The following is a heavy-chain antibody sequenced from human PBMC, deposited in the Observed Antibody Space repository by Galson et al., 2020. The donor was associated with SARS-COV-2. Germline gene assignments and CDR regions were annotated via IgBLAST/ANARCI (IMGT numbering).Heavy chain of an antibody. D-gene: IGHD1-26*01. CDR3: ARGRTTVGAFDI. V-gene: IGHV4-34*01. J-gene: IGHJ3*02. Sequence: SQASETLSLTCAVYGGSINDYYWNWIRQPPGKGLEWIGEINDSGSSNYNPSLKSRVTISVDMSKNQFSLRLSSVTAADTAVYYCARGRTTVGAFDIWGQGTIVTVSS. CDR2: INDSGSS. CDR1: GGSINDYY.